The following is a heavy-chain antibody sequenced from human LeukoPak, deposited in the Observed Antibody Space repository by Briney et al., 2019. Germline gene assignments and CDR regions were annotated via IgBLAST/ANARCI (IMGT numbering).Heavy chain of an antibody. V-gene: IGHV3-21*01. J-gene: IGHJ4*02. Sequence: GGSLRLSCAAPGFTFSGYTINWVRQTPGKGLEWVSTISPSSSYIYYADSVKGRFTLSRDNAKKSLYLPRNSLRPEDTAVYYWARDPVVPDDGYYFDYWGQGTLVTVSS. CDR3: ARDPVVPDDGYYFDY. CDR1: GFTFSGYT. D-gene: IGHD2-2*01. CDR2: ISPSSSYI.